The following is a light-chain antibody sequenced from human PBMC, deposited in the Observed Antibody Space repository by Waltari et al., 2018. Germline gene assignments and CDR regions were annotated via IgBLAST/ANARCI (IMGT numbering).Light chain of an antibody. V-gene: IGKV3-20*01. CDR2: GAS. Sequence: EIVLTQSPGTLSLSPGEGATLSCRASQSVGRSLVWYQQRPGRAPRLLIYGASSRATGIPDRFTGSGSGTDFSLTISGLEPEDFAVYYCQMYVRLPVTFGQGTKVEI. J-gene: IGKJ1*01. CDR1: QSVGRS. CDR3: QMYVRLPVT.